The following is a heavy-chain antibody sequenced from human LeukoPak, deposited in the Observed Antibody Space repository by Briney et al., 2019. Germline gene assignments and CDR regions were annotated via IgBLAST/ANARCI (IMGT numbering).Heavy chain of an antibody. CDR1: GYTFTGYY. J-gene: IGHJ5*02. CDR2: INPNSGGT. Sequence: ASVKVSCKASGYTFTGYYMHWVRQAPGQGLEWMGWINPNSGGTNYAQKFQGRVTMTRDTSISTAYMELSRLRSDDTAVYYCARSSNLVRGVIITDWFDPWGQGTLVTVSS. D-gene: IGHD3-10*01. V-gene: IGHV1-2*02. CDR3: ARSSNLVRGVIITDWFDP.